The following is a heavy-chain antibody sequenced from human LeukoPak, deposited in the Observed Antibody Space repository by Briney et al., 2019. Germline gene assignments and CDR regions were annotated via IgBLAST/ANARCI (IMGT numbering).Heavy chain of an antibody. CDR3: ATAVGNYVPYYFDY. CDR2: ISSSSIYI. V-gene: IGHV3-21*01. CDR1: GFTFSSYS. J-gene: IGHJ4*02. Sequence: GGSLRLSCAASGFTFSSYSMNWVRQAPGKGLEWVSSISSSSIYIYYADSVKGRFTISRDNAKNSLYLQMNSLRAEDTAVYYCATAVGNYVPYYFDYWGQGTLVTVSS. D-gene: IGHD1-7*01.